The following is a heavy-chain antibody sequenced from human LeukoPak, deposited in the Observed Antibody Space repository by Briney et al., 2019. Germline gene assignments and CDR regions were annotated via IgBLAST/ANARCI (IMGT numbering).Heavy chain of an antibody. CDR1: GFTFSSYS. Sequence: GSLRLSCAASGFTFSSYSMHWVRQAPGKGLEWVAVIWYDGSNKYYADSVKGRFTISRDNSKNTLYLQMNSLRAEDTAVYYCARGAARKLPEDLDAFDIWGQGTMVTVSS. CDR2: IWYDGSNK. CDR3: ARGAARKLPEDLDAFDI. V-gene: IGHV3-33*08. J-gene: IGHJ3*02. D-gene: IGHD6-6*01.